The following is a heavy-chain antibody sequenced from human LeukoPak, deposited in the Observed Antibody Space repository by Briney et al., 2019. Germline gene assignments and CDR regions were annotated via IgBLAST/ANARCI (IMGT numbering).Heavy chain of an antibody. J-gene: IGHJ6*04. CDR3: ARVNIGDGV. D-gene: IGHD2/OR15-2a*01. CDR2: INGGGSST. Sequence: PWGSLRLSCAASGFTFSSSWMHWVRQAPGKGLVWVSRINGGGSSTDYADSVKGRFTISRDNAKNTLYLEMNSLRAEDTAVYYCARVNIGDGVWGKGTTVTVSS. CDR1: GFTFSSSW. V-gene: IGHV3-74*01.